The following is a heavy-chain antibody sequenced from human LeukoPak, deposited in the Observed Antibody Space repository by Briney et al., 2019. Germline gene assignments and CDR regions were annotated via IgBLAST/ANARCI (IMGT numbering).Heavy chain of an antibody. J-gene: IGHJ3*02. CDR3: AREIQWSGYFDI. Sequence: PSETLSLTCTVSGGSISSSSYYWGWIRQPPGKGLEWIGSIYYSGSTYYNPSLKSRVTISVDTSKNQFSLNLSSVTASDTAVYYCAREIQWSGYFDIWGQGTMVTVSS. V-gene: IGHV4-39*07. CDR2: IYYSGST. CDR1: GGSISSSSYY. D-gene: IGHD2-15*01.